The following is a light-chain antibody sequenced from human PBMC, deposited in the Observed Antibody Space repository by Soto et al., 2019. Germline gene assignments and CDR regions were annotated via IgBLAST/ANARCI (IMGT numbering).Light chain of an antibody. CDR2: RNN. CDR1: SSNIGSYY. CDR3: AAWDDSLSGQV. Sequence: QPVLTQPPSASGTPGQRVTISCSGSSSNIGSYYVHWYQQLPGTAPKLLIYRNNQRPSGVPDRFSGSKSGTSASLAISGLRSEDEADYYCAAWDDSLSGQVFGGGTKLTVL. J-gene: IGLJ3*02. V-gene: IGLV1-47*01.